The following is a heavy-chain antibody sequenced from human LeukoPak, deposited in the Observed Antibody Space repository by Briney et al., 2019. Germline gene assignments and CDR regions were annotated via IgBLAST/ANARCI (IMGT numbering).Heavy chain of an antibody. CDR3: ARGRLRWDYYYYMDV. D-gene: IGHD4-23*01. Sequence: SETLSLTCTVSGGSISSSSYYWGWIRQPPGKGLEWIGSIYCSGTTYYNPSLKSRVTISVDTSRNQFSLKLSSVTAADTAVYYCARGRLRWDYYYYMDVWGKGTTVTVSS. J-gene: IGHJ6*03. V-gene: IGHV4-39*07. CDR1: GGSISSSSYY. CDR2: IYCSGTT.